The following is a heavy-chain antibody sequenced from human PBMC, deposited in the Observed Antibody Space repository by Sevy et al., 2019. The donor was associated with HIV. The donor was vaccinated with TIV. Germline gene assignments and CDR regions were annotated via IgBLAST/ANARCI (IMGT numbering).Heavy chain of an antibody. V-gene: IGHV3-15*01. CDR3: AAGTGSSDFDY. CDR2: IKSKTDAATR. CDR1: GFTFREAW. D-gene: IGHD1-26*01. Sequence: GGSLRLSCAASGFTFREAWMSWVRQAPGKGLEWIGRIKSKTDAATRDFAAPVRGRFSISRDDSANTVYLVMNNLKPEFTGVYHRAAGTGSSDFDYWGQGTLVTVSS. J-gene: IGHJ4*02.